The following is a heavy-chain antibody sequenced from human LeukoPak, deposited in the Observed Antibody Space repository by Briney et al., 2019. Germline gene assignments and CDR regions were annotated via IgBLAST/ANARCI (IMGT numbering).Heavy chain of an antibody. J-gene: IGHJ4*02. V-gene: IGHV1-69*13. D-gene: IGHD1-26*01. CDR2: IIPIFGTA. CDR3: VSVAGELLRFDY. CDR1: GGTFSSYA. Sequence: SVKVSCKASGGTFSSYAISWVRQAPGQGLEWMGGIIPIFGTANYAQKFQGRVTITADESTSTAYMELSSLRSEDTAVYYCVSVAGELLRFDYWGQGTLVTVSS.